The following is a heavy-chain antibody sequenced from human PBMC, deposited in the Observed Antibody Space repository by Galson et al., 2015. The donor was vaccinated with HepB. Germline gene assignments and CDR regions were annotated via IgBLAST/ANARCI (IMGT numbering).Heavy chain of an antibody. V-gene: IGHV1-8*01. D-gene: IGHD3-22*01. CDR2: MNPNSGNT. CDR3: ARGVISYYDSSGSV. Sequence: SVKVSCKASGYTFTSYDINWVRQATGQGLEWMGWMNPNSGNTGYAQKFQSRVTMTRNTSISTAYMELSSLRSEDTAVYYCARGVISYYDSSGSVWGQGTLVTVSS. CDR1: GYTFTSYD. J-gene: IGHJ4*02.